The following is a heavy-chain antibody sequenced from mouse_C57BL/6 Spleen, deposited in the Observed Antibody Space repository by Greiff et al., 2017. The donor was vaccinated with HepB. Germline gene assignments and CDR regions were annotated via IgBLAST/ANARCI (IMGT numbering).Heavy chain of an antibody. Sequence: VQLQQSGAELARPGASVKLSCKASGYTFTSYGISWVKQSTGQGLEWIGEIYPRSGNTYYNEKLKGKATLTADKSSSTAYMELRSLTSEDSAVYFCARSGDSSGYPWFAYWGQGTLVTVSA. D-gene: IGHD3-2*02. J-gene: IGHJ3*01. CDR1: GYTFTSYG. CDR2: IYPRSGNT. CDR3: ARSGDSSGYPWFAY. V-gene: IGHV1-81*01.